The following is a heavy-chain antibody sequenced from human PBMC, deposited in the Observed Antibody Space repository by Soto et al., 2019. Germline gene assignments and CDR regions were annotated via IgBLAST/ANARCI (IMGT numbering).Heavy chain of an antibody. J-gene: IGHJ5*02. Sequence: QVQLQQSGPGLLKPSQILSLTCTVSGDSIGGVGYWSWIRQFPGRGLEWIGCISSSGSTYYNPALNIRISLPLDTSQNQFSRKLLSGTAADTAIYYCARAGVTAIVPPSHGFDPWGQGTLVTVSS. D-gene: IGHD2-21*02. CDR3: ARAGVTAIVPPSHGFDP. CDR1: GDSIGGVGY. CDR2: ISSSGST. V-gene: IGHV4-31*03.